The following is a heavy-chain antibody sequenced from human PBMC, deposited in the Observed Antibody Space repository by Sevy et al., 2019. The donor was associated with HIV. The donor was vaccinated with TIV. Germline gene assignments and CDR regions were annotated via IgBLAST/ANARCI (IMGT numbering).Heavy chain of an antibody. Sequence: QLGGSLRLSCAASGFTFNIFSINWVRQAPGKGLEWVSYISSSTIYYADSVKGRFTISRDNAKNSLSLQMNSLRAEDTAVYYCAREGGYTDQGMDVWGQGTTVTVSS. CDR2: ISSSTI. CDR3: AREGGYTDQGMDV. V-gene: IGHV3-48*01. J-gene: IGHJ6*02. D-gene: IGHD5-12*01. CDR1: GFTFNIFS.